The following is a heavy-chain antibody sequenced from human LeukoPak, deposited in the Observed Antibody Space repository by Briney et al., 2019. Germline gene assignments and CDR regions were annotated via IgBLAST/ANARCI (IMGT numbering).Heavy chain of an antibody. CDR3: AREGIDGSYLDY. CDR2: IKSSSSSI. D-gene: IGHD1-26*01. Sequence: SGGSLRLSCAASGFTFSSHSMNWVRQAPGKGLEWISYIKSSSSSIYYADSVKGRFTVSRDNAKNSLYLQMNSLRAEDTAVYYCAREGIDGSYLDYWGQGTLVTASS. CDR1: GFTFSSHS. V-gene: IGHV3-48*01. J-gene: IGHJ4*02.